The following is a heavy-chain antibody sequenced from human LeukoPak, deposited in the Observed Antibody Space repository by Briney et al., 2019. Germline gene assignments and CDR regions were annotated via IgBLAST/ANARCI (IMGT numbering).Heavy chain of an antibody. CDR2: INPSGGST. V-gene: IGHV1-46*01. D-gene: IGHD3-22*01. CDR1: GYTLTSYY. J-gene: IGHJ5*02. Sequence: ASVKVSCKASGYTLTSYYMHWVRQAPGQGREWMGIINPSGGSTTYAQKFQGRVTMTSDTSTSTVYMELSSLSSEDTAVYYCAREGLPYYYQSSGDYYCFDPWGQGTLVTVSS. CDR3: AREGLPYYYQSSGDYYCFDP.